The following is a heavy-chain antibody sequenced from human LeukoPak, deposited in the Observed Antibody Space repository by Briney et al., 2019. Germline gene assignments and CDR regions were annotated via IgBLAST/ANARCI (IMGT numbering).Heavy chain of an antibody. CDR2: INHSGST. Sequence: SETLSLTCTVSGGSISSHYWSWIRQPPGKGLEWIGEINHSGSTNYNPSLKSRVTISVDTSKNQFSLKLSSVTAADTAVYYCARGLTPQIRYSSSWYWFDPWGQGTLVTVSS. V-gene: IGHV4-34*01. D-gene: IGHD6-13*01. J-gene: IGHJ5*02. CDR3: ARGLTPQIRYSSSWYWFDP. CDR1: GGSISSHY.